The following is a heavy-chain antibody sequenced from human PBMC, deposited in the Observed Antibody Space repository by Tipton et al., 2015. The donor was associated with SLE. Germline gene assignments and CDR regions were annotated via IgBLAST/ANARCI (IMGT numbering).Heavy chain of an antibody. CDR2: IYYSGST. CDR3: ARGQWLSTTLAFDY. J-gene: IGHJ4*02. V-gene: IGHV4-59*01. CDR1: GGSISSYY. Sequence: TLSLTCTVSGGSISSYYWSWIRQPPGKGLEWIGYIYYSGSTNYNPSLKSRVTISVDTSKNQFSLKLSSVTAADTAVYYCARGQWLSTTLAFDYWGQGTLVTVSP. D-gene: IGHD3-22*01.